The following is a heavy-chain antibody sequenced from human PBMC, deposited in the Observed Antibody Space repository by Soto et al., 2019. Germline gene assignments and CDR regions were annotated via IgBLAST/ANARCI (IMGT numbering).Heavy chain of an antibody. CDR3: AHSTGYSSSWATPKKNWFAP. D-gene: IGHD6-13*01. J-gene: IGHJ5*02. CDR1: GFSLSTSGVG. V-gene: IGHV2-5*02. Sequence: QITLKESGPTLVKPSQTLTLTCTFSGFSLSTSGVGVGWIRQPPGKALEWLGLIYWDDDKRYSPSLKSRLTITKDTSKNQVVLTMTNMDPVDTATYYCAHSTGYSSSWATPKKNWFAPWGQGTLVTVSS. CDR2: IYWDDDK.